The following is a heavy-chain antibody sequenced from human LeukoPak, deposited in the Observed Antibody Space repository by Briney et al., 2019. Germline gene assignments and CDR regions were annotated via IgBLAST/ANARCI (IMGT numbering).Heavy chain of an antibody. V-gene: IGHV1-8*01. CDR1: GYTFTSYD. CDR2: MNPNSGHT. Sequence: ASVKVSCKASGYTFTSYDINWVRQATGQGVEWMGWMNPNSGHTVYAQKFQGRVTMTRNTSISTAYMELSSLRSEDTAVYYCARMHYYDSSGDNWFDPWGQGTLVTVSS. D-gene: IGHD3-22*01. J-gene: IGHJ5*02. CDR3: ARMHYYDSSGDNWFDP.